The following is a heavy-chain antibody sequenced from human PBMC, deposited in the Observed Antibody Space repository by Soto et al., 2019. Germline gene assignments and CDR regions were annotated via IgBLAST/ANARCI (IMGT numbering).Heavy chain of an antibody. V-gene: IGHV3-23*01. Sequence: PGGSLRLSCAASGFTFSSYAMSWVRQAPGKGLEWVSAISGSGGSTYYADSVKGRFTISRDNSKNTLYLQMNSLRAEDTAVYYCANPGVLEWLRSTNDYWGQGTLVTVSS. CDR1: GFTFSSYA. CDR2: ISGSGGST. J-gene: IGHJ4*02. D-gene: IGHD5-12*01. CDR3: ANPGVLEWLRSTNDY.